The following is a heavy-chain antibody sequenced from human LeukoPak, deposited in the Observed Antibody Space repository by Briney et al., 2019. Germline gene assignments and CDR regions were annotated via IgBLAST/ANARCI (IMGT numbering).Heavy chain of an antibody. V-gene: IGHV4-59*10. Sequence: PSETLSLTCAVYGRSFSGYYWSWIRQPAGKGLEWIGRIYTSGSTNYNPSLKSRVTMSVDTSKNQFSLKLSSVTAADTAVYYCATSTGYFDWLFPRDAFDIWGQGTMVTVSS. CDR3: ATSTGYFDWLFPRDAFDI. CDR1: GRSFSGYY. D-gene: IGHD3-9*01. CDR2: IYTSGST. J-gene: IGHJ3*02.